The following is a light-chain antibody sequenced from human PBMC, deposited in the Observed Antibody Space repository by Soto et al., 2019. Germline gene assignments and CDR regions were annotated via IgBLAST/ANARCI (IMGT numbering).Light chain of an antibody. CDR3: QQRSNWPLNT. Sequence: EIVLTQSPATLSLSPGERATLSCRASQSVSSYLAWYQQKPGQAPRLLIYDASNRATGIPARFSGSGSGTDFTLTISSLEPEDFAVYYCQQRSNWPLNTFAQGTRLEIK. CDR2: DAS. J-gene: IGKJ5*01. CDR1: QSVSSY. V-gene: IGKV3-11*01.